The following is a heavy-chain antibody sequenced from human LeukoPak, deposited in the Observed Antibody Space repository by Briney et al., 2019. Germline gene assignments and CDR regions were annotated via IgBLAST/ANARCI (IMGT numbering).Heavy chain of an antibody. CDR3: AKGYSSSWFSNWFDP. J-gene: IGHJ5*02. V-gene: IGHV3-30*02. D-gene: IGHD6-13*01. Sequence: PGGSLRLSCAASGFTFSSYGMHRVRQAPGKGLEWVAFIRYDGSNKYYADSVKGRFTISRDNSKNTLYLQMNSLRAEDTAVYYCAKGYSSSWFSNWFDPWGQGTLVTVSS. CDR1: GFTFSSYG. CDR2: IRYDGSNK.